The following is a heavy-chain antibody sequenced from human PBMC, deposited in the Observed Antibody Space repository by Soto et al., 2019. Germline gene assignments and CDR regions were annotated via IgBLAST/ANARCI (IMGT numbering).Heavy chain of an antibody. D-gene: IGHD3-16*01. CDR2: IIPIFGTA. J-gene: IGHJ6*02. CDR3: ARDGRGRDYYGMDV. V-gene: IGHV1-69*13. Sequence: ASVKVSCKASGGTFSSYAISWVRQAPGQGLEWMGGIIPIFGTANYAQKFQGRGTITADESTSTGYMELSSMRSEDTAVYYCARDGRGRDYYGMDVWGQGTTVTVSS. CDR1: GGTFSSYA.